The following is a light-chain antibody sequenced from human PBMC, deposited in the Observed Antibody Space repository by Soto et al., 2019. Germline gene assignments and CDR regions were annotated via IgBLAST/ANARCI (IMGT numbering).Light chain of an antibody. CDR2: DAS. CDR3: QQYNSYSLT. Sequence: DIQMTQSPSTLSASVGDRVTITCRASQSISSWLAWYQQKPGKAPKLLIYDASSMESGVPSRFSGSGSGTEFTLTISSLQPDDFAAYYCQQYNSYSLTFGGGTKVEIK. V-gene: IGKV1-5*01. J-gene: IGKJ4*02. CDR1: QSISSW.